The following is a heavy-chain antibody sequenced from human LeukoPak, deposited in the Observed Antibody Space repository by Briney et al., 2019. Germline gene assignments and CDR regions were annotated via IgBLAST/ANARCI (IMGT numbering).Heavy chain of an antibody. V-gene: IGHV1-69*10. Sequence: ASVKVSCKASGGTFISYAISWVRQAPGQGLEWMGGIIPILGIANYAQKFQGRVTITADESTSTAYMELSSLRSEDTAVYYCARGVGWVKSYYYGMDVWGQGTTVTVSS. CDR1: GGTFISYA. J-gene: IGHJ6*02. D-gene: IGHD3-16*01. CDR2: IIPILGIA. CDR3: ARGVGWVKSYYYGMDV.